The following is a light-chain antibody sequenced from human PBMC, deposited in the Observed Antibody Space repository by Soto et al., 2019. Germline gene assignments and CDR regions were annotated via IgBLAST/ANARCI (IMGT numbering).Light chain of an antibody. CDR1: SSDVGGYNY. CDR2: EVS. Sequence: QAVVTQPPSASASPGQSVTISCTGTSSDVGGYNYVSWYQQRPGKAPKLMIYEVSQRPSGVPDRFSGSKSGNTATLTVSGLQPEDEADYYCSSYTSQNTAIFGGGTKLTVL. V-gene: IGLV2-8*01. J-gene: IGLJ2*01. CDR3: SSYTSQNTAI.